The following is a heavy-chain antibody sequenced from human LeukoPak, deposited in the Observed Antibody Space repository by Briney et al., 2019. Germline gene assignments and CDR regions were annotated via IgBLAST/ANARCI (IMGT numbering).Heavy chain of an antibody. CDR1: GFTFSSYG. D-gene: IGHD3-3*01. Sequence: GGSLRLSCAASGFTFSSYGMSWVRQAPGKGLEWVSYISSSGSTIYYADSVKGRFTISRDNAKNSLYLQMNSLRAEDTAVYYCARVVSQNRITIFGVVIEYYFDYWGQGTLVTVSS. V-gene: IGHV3-48*04. CDR3: ARVVSQNRITIFGVVIEYYFDY. CDR2: ISSSGSTI. J-gene: IGHJ4*02.